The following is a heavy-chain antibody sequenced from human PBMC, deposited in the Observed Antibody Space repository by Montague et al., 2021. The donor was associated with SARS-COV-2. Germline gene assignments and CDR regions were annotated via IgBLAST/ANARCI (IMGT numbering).Heavy chain of an antibody. Sequence: SLRLSCAASGFTFSSYSMNWVRQAPGKGLEWVSFISTSSSTIYYADSVKGRFTISGDNAKNSLYLQMNSLRDEDTAVYYCARDGGTITIFGVLSMLRYFDYWGQGTLVTVSS. J-gene: IGHJ4*02. CDR3: ARDGGTITIFGVLSMLRYFDY. CDR1: GFTFSSYS. V-gene: IGHV3-48*02. CDR2: ISTSSSTI. D-gene: IGHD3-3*01.